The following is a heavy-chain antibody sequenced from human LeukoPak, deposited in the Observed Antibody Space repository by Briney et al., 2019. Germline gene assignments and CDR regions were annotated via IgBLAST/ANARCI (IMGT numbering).Heavy chain of an antibody. D-gene: IGHD3-16*01. CDR2: IYTSGST. V-gene: IGHV4-4*07. J-gene: IGHJ3*01. CDR3: ARRWVYDKRAFDA. CDR1: GGSISSYY. Sequence: SETLSLTCTVSGGSISSYYWSWIRQPAGKGLEWIGRIYTSGSTDSNPSLKSRVTISLDTSKNQFSLNLSSVTAADTAVYYCARRWVYDKRAFDAWGQGTMVTVSS.